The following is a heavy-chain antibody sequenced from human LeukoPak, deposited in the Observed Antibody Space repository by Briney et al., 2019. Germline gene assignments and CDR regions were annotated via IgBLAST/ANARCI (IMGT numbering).Heavy chain of an antibody. CDR3: ARDRRNNLISRSYYLVLDY. D-gene: IGHD3-10*01. Sequence: ASVKVSCKASGYTFTSYDINWVRQATGQGLEWMGWMNPNSGNTGYAQKFQGRVTITRNTSISTAYMELSSLRSEDTAVYYCARDRRNNLISRSYYLVLDYWGQGTLVTVSS. CDR2: MNPNSGNT. J-gene: IGHJ4*02. CDR1: GYTFTSYD. V-gene: IGHV1-8*03.